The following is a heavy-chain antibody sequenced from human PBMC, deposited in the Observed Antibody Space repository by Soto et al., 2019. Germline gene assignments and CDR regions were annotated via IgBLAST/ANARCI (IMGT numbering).Heavy chain of an antibody. CDR1: GFTFSSYA. J-gene: IGHJ6*02. D-gene: IGHD6-6*01. Sequence: GGSLRLSCAASGFTFSSYAMSWVRQAPGKGLEWVAVISYDGSNKYYADSVKGRFTISRDNSKNTLYLQMNSLRAEDTAVYYCARGSIAARPAYYYYGMAVWGQGTTVTVSS. CDR2: ISYDGSNK. CDR3: ARGSIAARPAYYYYGMAV. V-gene: IGHV3-30-3*01.